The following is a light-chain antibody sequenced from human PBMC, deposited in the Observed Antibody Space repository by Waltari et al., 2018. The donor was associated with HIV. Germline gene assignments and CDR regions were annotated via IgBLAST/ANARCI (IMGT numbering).Light chain of an antibody. CDR1: KIGSKS. J-gene: IGLJ2*01. Sequence: SYVLTQPPSVSVAPGQTARITCGENKIGSKSVHWYQQKPGQAPVLVVYDDTDRPSGIPERCSGYNAGKTATRTFSRVEAGDEADYYCQVWDISSDLVVFGGGTKLTVL. CDR3: QVWDISSDLVV. V-gene: IGLV3-21*02. CDR2: DDT.